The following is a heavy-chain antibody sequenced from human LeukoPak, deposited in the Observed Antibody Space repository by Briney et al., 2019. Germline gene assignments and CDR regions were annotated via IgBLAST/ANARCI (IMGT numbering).Heavy chain of an antibody. CDR1: GGSFSGYY. D-gene: IGHD3-22*01. CDR2: INHSGST. CDR3: AGRRKRSRYYDSSGYPPNNWFDP. Sequence: PSETLSLTCAVYGGSFSGYYWSWIRQPPGKGLEWIGEINHSGSTNYNPSLKSRVTISVDTSKNQFSLKLSSVTAADTAVYYCAGRRKRSRYYDSSGYPPNNWFDPWGQGTLVTVSS. J-gene: IGHJ5*02. V-gene: IGHV4-34*01.